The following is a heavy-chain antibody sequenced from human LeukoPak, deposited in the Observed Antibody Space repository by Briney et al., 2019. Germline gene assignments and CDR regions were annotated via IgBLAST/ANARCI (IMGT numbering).Heavy chain of an antibody. Sequence: ASVKVSFTASGYTFTGYYMHWVRQAPGQGLEWMGWINPNSGGTNYAQKFQGRVTMTRDTSISTAYMELSRLRSDDTAVYYCASSLEGSGSYSSATYAFDIWGQGTMVTVAS. CDR3: ASSLEGSGSYSSATYAFDI. CDR2: INPNSGGT. V-gene: IGHV1-2*02. D-gene: IGHD3-10*01. CDR1: GYTFTGYY. J-gene: IGHJ3*02.